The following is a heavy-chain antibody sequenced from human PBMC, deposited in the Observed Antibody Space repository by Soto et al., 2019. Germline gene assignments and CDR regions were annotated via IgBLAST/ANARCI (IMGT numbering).Heavy chain of an antibody. CDR1: GFAFSSYW. CDR3: STLVVPGVPLSY. Sequence: EVQLVESGGGLVQPGGSLRLSCAASGFAFSSYWMHWVRQAPGKWLVWVSRIKTDGSSTSYADSVKGRFTISRDNAKNTLYLQMNSLRVEDTAVYYCSTLVVPGVPLSYWGQGTLVTVSS. J-gene: IGHJ1*01. D-gene: IGHD2-2*01. CDR2: IKTDGSST. V-gene: IGHV3-74*01.